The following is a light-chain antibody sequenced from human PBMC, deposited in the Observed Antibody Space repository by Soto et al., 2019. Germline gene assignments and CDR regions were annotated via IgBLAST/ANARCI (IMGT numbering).Light chain of an antibody. CDR1: DTDVGGYTF. J-gene: IGLJ1*01. CDR3: NSYSSTSFYV. Sequence: QSALAQPRSVSGSPGQSVTISCTGTDTDVGGYTFVSWYQQYPGKAPKLLIYQVTSRASGVSHRFSGSKSGNTAALTISGLQPEDEAEYYCNSYSSTSFYVFGTGTKVTVL. CDR2: QVT. V-gene: IGLV2-14*01.